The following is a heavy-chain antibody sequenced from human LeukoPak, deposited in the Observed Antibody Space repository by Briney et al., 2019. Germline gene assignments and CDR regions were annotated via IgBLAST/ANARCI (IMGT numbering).Heavy chain of an antibody. J-gene: IGHJ5*02. CDR3: ARDGLKQLDPNWFDP. Sequence: GGSLRLSCATSGFSFTDYPVNWVRQAPGKGLEWISNIRTTAEGAKYAYYADSVKGRVTISRDDGKNSLYLQMNSLRAEDTAVYYCARDGLKQLDPNWFDPWGQGTLVTVSS. CDR1: GFSFTDYP. V-gene: IGHV3-48*01. D-gene: IGHD6-13*01. CDR2: IRTTAEGAKYA.